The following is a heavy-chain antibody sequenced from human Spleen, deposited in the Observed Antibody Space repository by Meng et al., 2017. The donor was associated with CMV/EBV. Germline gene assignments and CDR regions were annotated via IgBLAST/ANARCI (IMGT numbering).Heavy chain of an antibody. V-gene: IGHV3-53*01. CDR3: AGSGSYFFDL. CDR2: IYFGSKT. Sequence: GGSLRLSCAASGFAVSHNYMSWVRQAPGKGLEWVSVIYFGSKTYYADSVKGRFTISTDNSNNMLYLQMNSLRVEDTAVYYCAGSGSYFFDLWGQGTLVTVSS. J-gene: IGHJ4*02. D-gene: IGHD1-26*01. CDR1: GFAVSHNY.